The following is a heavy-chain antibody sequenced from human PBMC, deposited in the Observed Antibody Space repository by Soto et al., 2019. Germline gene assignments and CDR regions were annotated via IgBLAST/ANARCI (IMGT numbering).Heavy chain of an antibody. CDR3: ARLQVATIFIGAFDI. CDR1: GGSISSYY. Sequence: SETLSLTCTVSGGSISSYYWSWIRQPPGKGLEWIGYIYYSGSTNYNPSLKSRVTISVDKSKNQFSLKLSSVTAADTAVYYCARLQVATIFIGAFDIWGQGTMVTVSS. D-gene: IGHD5-12*01. V-gene: IGHV4-59*08. CDR2: IYYSGST. J-gene: IGHJ3*02.